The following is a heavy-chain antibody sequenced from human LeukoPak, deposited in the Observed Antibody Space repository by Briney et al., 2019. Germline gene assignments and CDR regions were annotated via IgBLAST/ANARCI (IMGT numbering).Heavy chain of an antibody. Sequence: GGSLRLSCVASGFTFSSYAMSWVRQAPGKGLEWVSVISGSGVYTFYADSVKGRFTISRDNSKTTMYLQMSSLRAEDTGLYYCAKDWGCGGDCFFGVYWGQGTLVTVSS. J-gene: IGHJ1*01. V-gene: IGHV3-23*01. CDR2: ISGSGVYT. D-gene: IGHD2-21*02. CDR3: AKDWGCGGDCFFGVY. CDR1: GFTFSSYA.